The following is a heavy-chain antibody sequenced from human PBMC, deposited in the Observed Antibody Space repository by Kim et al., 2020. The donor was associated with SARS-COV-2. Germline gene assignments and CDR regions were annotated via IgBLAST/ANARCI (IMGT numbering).Heavy chain of an antibody. J-gene: IGHJ4*02. D-gene: IGHD2-21*02. V-gene: IGHV3-15*01. Sequence: SKTGGGTTDSAAPVKGRFTISRDDSKNTLYLQMTSLKTEDTAVYYCTYGLWGQGTLVTVSS. CDR2: SKTGGGTT. CDR3: TYGL.